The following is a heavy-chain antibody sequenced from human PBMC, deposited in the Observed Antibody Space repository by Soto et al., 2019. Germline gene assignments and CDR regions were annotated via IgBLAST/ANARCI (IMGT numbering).Heavy chain of an antibody. J-gene: IGHJ6*02. Sequence: QVQLVQSGAEVKKPGPSVKVSCKASGGTFSSYAISWVRQAPGQGLEWMGGIIPIFGTANYAQKFQGRVTITADESTSTAYMELSSLRSEDTAVYYCARALGVVVPAAISYGMDVWGQGTTVTVSS. CDR3: ARALGVVVPAAISYGMDV. CDR1: GGTFSSYA. CDR2: IIPIFGTA. V-gene: IGHV1-69*01. D-gene: IGHD2-2*02.